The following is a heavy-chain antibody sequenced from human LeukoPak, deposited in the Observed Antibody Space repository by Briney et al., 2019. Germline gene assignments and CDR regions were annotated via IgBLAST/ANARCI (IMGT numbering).Heavy chain of an antibody. CDR2: FDPEDGET. D-gene: IGHD6-6*01. CDR1: GYTLTELS. V-gene: IGHV1-24*01. CDR3: ATTYSSSSEFDY. J-gene: IGHJ4*02. Sequence: GASVKVSCKVSGYTLTELSMHWVRQAPGKGLEWMGGFDPEDGETIYAQKFQGRVAMTEDTSTDTAYMELSSLRSEDTAVYYCATTYSSSSEFDYWGQGTLVTVSS.